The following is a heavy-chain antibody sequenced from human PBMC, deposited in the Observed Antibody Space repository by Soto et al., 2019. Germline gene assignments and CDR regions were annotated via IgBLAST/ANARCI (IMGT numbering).Heavy chain of an antibody. D-gene: IGHD3-10*01. V-gene: IGHV3-53*01. CDR2: IYSGGYT. CDR1: GFTVSNNY. CDR3: GTLPGGGGY. J-gene: IGHJ4*02. Sequence: EVQLVESGGGLIQPGGSLRLSCAVSGFTVSNNYMSWVRQAPGKGLEGVSVIYSGGYTAYGDSVKGRFTISRDNSKNTLFLQRNSLGGEDPGVFYWGTLPGGGGYWGQGTLVTVSS.